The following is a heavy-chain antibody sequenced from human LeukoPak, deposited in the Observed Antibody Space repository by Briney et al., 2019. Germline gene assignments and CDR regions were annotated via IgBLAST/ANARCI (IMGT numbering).Heavy chain of an antibody. Sequence: PSETLSLTCTVSGGSISSSSYYWGWIRQPPGKGLEWIGSIYYSGSTYYNPSLKSRVTISVDTSKNQFSLKLSSVTAADTAVYYCASYRRDAVANYFDYWGQGTLVTVSS. V-gene: IGHV4-39*01. J-gene: IGHJ4*02. D-gene: IGHD5-24*01. CDR1: GGSISSSSYY. CDR3: ASYRRDAVANYFDY. CDR2: IYYSGST.